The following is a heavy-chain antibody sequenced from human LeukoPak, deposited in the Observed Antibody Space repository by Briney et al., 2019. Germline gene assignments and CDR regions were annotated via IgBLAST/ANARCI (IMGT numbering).Heavy chain of an antibody. V-gene: IGHV1-2*02. J-gene: IGHJ3*02. CDR3: ARGSIAVAAFDI. D-gene: IGHD6-19*01. Sequence: EASVKVSCKASGYTFTSYGISWVRQAPGQGLEWMGWINPNSGGTNYAQKFQGRVTMTRDTSISTAYMELSRLRSDDTAVYYCARGSIAVAAFDIWGQGTMVTVSS. CDR1: GYTFTSYG. CDR2: INPNSGGT.